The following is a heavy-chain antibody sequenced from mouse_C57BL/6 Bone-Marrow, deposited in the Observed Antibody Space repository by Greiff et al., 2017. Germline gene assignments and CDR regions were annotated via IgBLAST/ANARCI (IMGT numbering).Heavy chain of an antibody. Sequence: EVQLVESGGGLVQPKGSLKLSCAASGFTFNTYAMHWVRQAPGKGLEWVARIRSKSSNDATYYADSVKDRFTISSDDSQSMLYLQRNNLKTEDTAMYYGVRGITTVEAWFAYWGQGTLVTVSA. D-gene: IGHD1-1*01. CDR1: GFTFNTYA. V-gene: IGHV10-3*01. CDR3: VRGITTVEAWFAY. J-gene: IGHJ3*01. CDR2: IRSKSSNDAT.